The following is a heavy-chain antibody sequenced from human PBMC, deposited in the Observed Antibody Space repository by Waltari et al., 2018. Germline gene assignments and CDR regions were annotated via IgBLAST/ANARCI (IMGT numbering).Heavy chain of an antibody. CDR2: ISSSSSTI. CDR3: ASSGSYYRGNDAFDI. V-gene: IGHV3-48*01. CDR1: GFTFSSYS. Sequence: EVQLVESGGGLVQPGGSLRLSCAASGFTFSSYSMNWVRQAPGKGLEWVSYISSSSSTIDYADSVKGRFTISRDNAKNSLYLQVNSLRAEDTAVYYCASSGSYYRGNDAFDIWGQGTMVTVSS. D-gene: IGHD1-26*01. J-gene: IGHJ3*02.